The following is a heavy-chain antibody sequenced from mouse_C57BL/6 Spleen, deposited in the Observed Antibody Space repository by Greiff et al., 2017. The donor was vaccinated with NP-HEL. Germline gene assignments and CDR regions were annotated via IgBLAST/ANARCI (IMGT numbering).Heavy chain of an antibody. V-gene: IGHV1-82*01. CDR2: IYPGDGDT. J-gene: IGHJ1*03. CDR1: GYAFSSSW. CDR3: ASQLGRGYFDV. D-gene: IGHD4-1*02. Sequence: QVQLKQSGPELVKPGASVKISCKASGYAFSSSWMNWVKQRPGKGLEWIGRIYPGDGDTNYNGKFKGKATLTADKSSSTAYMQLSSLTSEDSAVYCCASQLGRGYFDVWGTGTTVTVSS.